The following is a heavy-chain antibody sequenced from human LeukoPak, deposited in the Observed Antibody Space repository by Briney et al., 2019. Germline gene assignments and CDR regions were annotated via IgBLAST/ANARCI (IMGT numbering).Heavy chain of an antibody. V-gene: IGHV1-2*02. J-gene: IGHJ6*03. CDR1: GYTFTGYY. Sequence: ASVKVSCKASGYTFTGYYMHWVRQAPGQGLEWMGWINPNSGGTDYAQKLQGRVTMTTDTSTSTAYMELRSLRSDDTAVYYCARGYSSGWWEAYYYYMDVWGKGTTVTVSS. D-gene: IGHD6-19*01. CDR2: INPNSGGT. CDR3: ARGYSSGWWEAYYYYMDV.